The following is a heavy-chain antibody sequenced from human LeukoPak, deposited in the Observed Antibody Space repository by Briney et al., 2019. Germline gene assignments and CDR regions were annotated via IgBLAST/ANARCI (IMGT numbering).Heavy chain of an antibody. Sequence: GGSLRLSCAASVFTFRTYAMSWVRQAPGKGLEGVSGISGSGCGTNYAGSLQGLFTISQDNCKNTVFLPMNRLRADDTAKYYCAKDKAPGSWHTPSDFWGQGTLVTVSS. CDR2: ISGSGCGT. J-gene: IGHJ4*02. CDR1: VFTFRTYA. CDR3: AKDKAPGSWHTPSDF. D-gene: IGHD6-13*01. V-gene: IGHV3-23*01.